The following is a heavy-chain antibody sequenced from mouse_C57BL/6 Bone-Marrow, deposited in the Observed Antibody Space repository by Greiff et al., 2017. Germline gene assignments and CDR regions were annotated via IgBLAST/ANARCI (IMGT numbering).Heavy chain of an antibody. CDR1: GFNIKDDY. Sequence: VQLQQSGAELVRPGASVKLSCTASGFNIKDDYMHWVKQRPEQGLEWIGWIDPENGDTEYASKFQGKATITADTASNTAYLQLSSLTSEDTAVYYCTTPGGYYVGYWGQGTTLTVSS. CDR2: IDPENGDT. J-gene: IGHJ2*01. D-gene: IGHD1-1*02. CDR3: TTPGGYYVGY. V-gene: IGHV14-4*01.